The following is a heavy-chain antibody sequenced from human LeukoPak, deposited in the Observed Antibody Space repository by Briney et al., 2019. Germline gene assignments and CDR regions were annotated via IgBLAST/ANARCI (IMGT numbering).Heavy chain of an antibody. CDR3: AKDNAPGIAAGNWFDP. J-gene: IGHJ5*02. D-gene: IGHD6-13*01. V-gene: IGHV3-9*01. CDR1: GFTFDDYA. Sequence: PGRSLRLSCAASGFTFDDYAMHWVRQAPGKGLEWVSGISWNSGSIGYADSVKGRFTISRDNAKNSLYLQMNSLRAEDTALYYCAKDNAPGIAAGNWFDPWGQGTLVTVSS. CDR2: ISWNSGSI.